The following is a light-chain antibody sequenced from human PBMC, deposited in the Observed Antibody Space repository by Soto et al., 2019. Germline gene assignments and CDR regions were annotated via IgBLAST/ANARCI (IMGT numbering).Light chain of an antibody. CDR2: RAS. V-gene: IGKV3-15*01. Sequence: IFMTQSPATLSVSXGEISTXXXRASQNIYYNVAWYQHRPGQAPRLLIYRASTRATGVPARFSGSGSGTEFTLTISSLQSEDFTVYSCLQYHNLWAFGQGTKVDIK. CDR1: QNIYYN. CDR3: LQYHNLWA. J-gene: IGKJ1*01.